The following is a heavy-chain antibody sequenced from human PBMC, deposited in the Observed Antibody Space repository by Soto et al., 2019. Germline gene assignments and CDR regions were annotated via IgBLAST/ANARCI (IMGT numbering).Heavy chain of an antibody. J-gene: IGHJ6*02. V-gene: IGHV1-69*13. CDR3: ARRIEGCSGGSCYRFDYYYGMDV. CDR1: GGTSSSYS. Sequence: SVKVSCKASGGTSSSYSISWVLQAPGQGLEWMGGIIPIFGTANHAQKFQGRVTITADESTSTAYMELSSLRSEDTAVYYCARRIEGCSGGSCYRFDYYYGMDVWGQGTTVTVSS. CDR2: IIPIFGTA. D-gene: IGHD2-15*01.